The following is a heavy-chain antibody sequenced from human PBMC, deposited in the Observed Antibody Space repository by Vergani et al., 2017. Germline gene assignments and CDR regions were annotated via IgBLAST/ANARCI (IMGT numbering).Heavy chain of an antibody. V-gene: IGHV3-74*03. Sequence: DVDLVESGGGFVQPGGSRRLSCAASGFSFRTFSMFWVRQPPGKGLAWVSKISPDGRTTAYADSVRGRFTISRDNANSMLYLQMNSLRDDDTAVYYCARRDSSSPALDYWDQGTLVTVSS. J-gene: IGHJ4*02. CDR3: ARRDSSSPALDY. CDR1: GFSFRTFS. CDR2: ISPDGRTT. D-gene: IGHD6-6*01.